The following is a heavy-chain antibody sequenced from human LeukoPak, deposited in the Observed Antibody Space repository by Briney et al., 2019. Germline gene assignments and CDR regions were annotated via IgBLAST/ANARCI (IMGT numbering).Heavy chain of an antibody. CDR2: IYNSGNT. CDR3: AREGTTGRNLNWFDS. Sequence: PSETLSLTCTVSGGSISSYYWSWIRQPPGKGLEWIGHIYNSGNTNYNPSLKSRVTLSVDTSKNQFSLKLSSVTAAGTAVYYCAREGTTGRNLNWFDSWGQGTLVTVSS. CDR1: GGSISSYY. V-gene: IGHV4-59*01. J-gene: IGHJ5*01. D-gene: IGHD1-1*01.